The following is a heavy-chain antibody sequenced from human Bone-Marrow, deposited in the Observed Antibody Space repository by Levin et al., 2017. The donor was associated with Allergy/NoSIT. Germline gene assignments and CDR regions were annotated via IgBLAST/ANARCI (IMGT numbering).Heavy chain of an antibody. CDR2: IYPGDSDT. CDR3: ARRRSSGWYEVDY. Sequence: GESLKISFKGSGYSFTTYWIAWVRQVPGKGLEWMGIIYPGDSDTRYSPSFQGQVTISADKSISTAYLQWSSLKASDTAMYYCARRRSSGWYEVDYWGQGTLVTVSS. D-gene: IGHD6-19*01. V-gene: IGHV5-51*01. J-gene: IGHJ4*02. CDR1: GYSFTTYW.